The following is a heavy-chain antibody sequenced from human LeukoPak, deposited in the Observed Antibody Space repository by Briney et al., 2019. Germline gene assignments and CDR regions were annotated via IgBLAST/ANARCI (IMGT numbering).Heavy chain of an antibody. CDR1: GFTFGDYA. CDR3: TRERGVLLWFGELWY. J-gene: IGHJ4*02. CDR2: IRSKAYGGTT. V-gene: IGHV3-49*04. D-gene: IGHD3-10*01. Sequence: GGSLRLSCTASGFTFGDYAMSWVRQAPGKGLEWVGFIRSKAYGGTTEYAASVEGRFTISRDDSKSIAYRQMNSLKTEDTAVYYCTRERGVLLWFGELWYWGQGTLVTVSS.